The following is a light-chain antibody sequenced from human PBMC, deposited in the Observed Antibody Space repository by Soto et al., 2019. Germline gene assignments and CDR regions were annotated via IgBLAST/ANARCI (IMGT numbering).Light chain of an antibody. CDR1: QSISSNF. CDR3: QQYSSSWT. CDR2: ATS. V-gene: IGKV3-20*01. J-gene: IGKJ1*01. Sequence: DIVMTHSPATLSVSPGERATLSYRASQSISSNFLAWYQQKPGQAPRLLIYATSSRATGIPGRFSGSGSGTDFTLTISRLEPEDFAVYYCQQYSSSWTFGQGTKVDIK.